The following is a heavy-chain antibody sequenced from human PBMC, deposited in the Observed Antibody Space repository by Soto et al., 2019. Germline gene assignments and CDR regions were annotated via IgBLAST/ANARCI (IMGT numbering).Heavy chain of an antibody. Sequence: QVQLVQSGAEVRKPGASVKVSCKASGYTSTNLDINWVRQATGQGLEWMGWMNPNSDTGCAQKFQGRLTMTRDTSTSTVYMELSSLRSEDTAVSYCGRYQEAIGFTSWGQGTPVTVSS. V-gene: IGHV1-8*01. J-gene: IGHJ5*02. CDR3: GRYQEAIGFTS. D-gene: IGHD2-15*01. CDR1: GYTSTNLD. CDR2: MNPNSDT.